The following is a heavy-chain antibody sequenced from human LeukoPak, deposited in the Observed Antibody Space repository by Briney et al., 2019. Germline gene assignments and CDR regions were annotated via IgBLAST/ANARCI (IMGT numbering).Heavy chain of an antibody. CDR2: ISAYNGNA. D-gene: IGHD4-11*01. V-gene: IGHV1-18*01. Sequence: ASVTVSCKASGYTFTSYGISWVRQAPGQGLEWMGWISAYNGNANYAQKLQGRVTMTPDTSTSTAYMELRSLRSDDTAVYYCARESYSNDGNYWGQGTLVTVSS. J-gene: IGHJ4*02. CDR3: ARESYSNDGNY. CDR1: GYTFTSYG.